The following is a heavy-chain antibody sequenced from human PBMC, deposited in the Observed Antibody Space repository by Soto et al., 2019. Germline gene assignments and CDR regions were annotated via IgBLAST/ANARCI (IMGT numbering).Heavy chain of an antibody. V-gene: IGHV4-31*03. D-gene: IGHD5-12*01. CDR1: GGSISSGGYY. CDR3: ARRDSGYADDMDV. CDR2: IYYSGST. Sequence: QVQLQESGPGLVKPSQTLSLTCTVSGGSISSGGYYWSWIRQHPGKGLEWIGYIYYSGSTYYNPSLTSRVTISVDTSKNQFSPMLSSVTAADTAVYYWARRDSGYADDMDVWGKGTRVTVSS. J-gene: IGHJ6*03.